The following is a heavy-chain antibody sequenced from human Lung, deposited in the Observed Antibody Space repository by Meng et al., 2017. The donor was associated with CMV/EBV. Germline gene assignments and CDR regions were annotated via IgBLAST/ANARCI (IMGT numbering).Heavy chain of an antibody. Sequence: GGSLRLSGAALGLTFSSYGMSWVRQAPGKGLEWVSSIGATAGGTYYADSVKGRFTISRDNAKNTLYLQMNSLSAEDTAVYYCAKYSAVGERLYYFDYWGHGTLVTVSS. CDR2: IGATAGGT. D-gene: IGHD2-21*01. CDR3: AKYSAVGERLYYFDY. CDR1: GLTFSSYG. J-gene: IGHJ4*01. V-gene: IGHV3-23*01.